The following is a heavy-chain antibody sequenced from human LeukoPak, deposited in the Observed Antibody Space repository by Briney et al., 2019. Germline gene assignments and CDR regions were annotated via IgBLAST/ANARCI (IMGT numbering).Heavy chain of an antibody. V-gene: IGHV3-48*02. Sequence: GGSLRLSCAASGFTFSSYRMSWVRQAPGKGLEWVSSISASSNNIYYADSVKGRFTVSRDNAKNSLYLQINSLRDEDTALYYCASAIVVAPAGESFDCWGQGTLVTVSS. CDR3: ASAIVVAPAGESFDC. J-gene: IGHJ4*02. CDR1: GFTFSSYR. CDR2: ISASSNNI. D-gene: IGHD3-22*01.